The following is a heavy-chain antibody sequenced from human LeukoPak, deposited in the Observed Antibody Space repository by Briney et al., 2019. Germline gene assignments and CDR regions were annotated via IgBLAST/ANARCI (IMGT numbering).Heavy chain of an antibody. CDR2: ISNSGATT. D-gene: IGHD3-10*01. J-gene: IGHJ4*02. CDR1: GYIFSSYA. CDR3: AKEELYYYGSGTYYTLAPFDY. Sequence: PGGSLRLSCEASGYIFSSYAMSWVRQAPGKGLEWVSVISNSGATTDYADSVKGRFTISRDNSKNTLSLQMNSVRAEDTAVYYCAKEELYYYGSGTYYTLAPFDYWGQGTLVTVSS. V-gene: IGHV3-23*01.